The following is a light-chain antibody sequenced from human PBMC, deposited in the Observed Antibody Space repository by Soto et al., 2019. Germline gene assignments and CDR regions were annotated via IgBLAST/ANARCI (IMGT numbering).Light chain of an antibody. CDR2: DAS. CDR1: QSVSSY. V-gene: IGKV3-11*01. CDR3: QQRSNWPPIT. Sequence: EIVLTQSPGTLSLSPGERSTLSFRASQSVSSYLAWYQQKPGQAPRLLIYDASNRATGIPARFSGSGSGTDFTLTISSLEPEDFAVYYCQQRSNWPPITCGQGTRREI. J-gene: IGKJ5*01.